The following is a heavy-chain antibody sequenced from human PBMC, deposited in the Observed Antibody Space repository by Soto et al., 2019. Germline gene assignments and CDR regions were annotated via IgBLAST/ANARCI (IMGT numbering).Heavy chain of an antibody. CDR3: ARDEDFVVVPAAIKWSYGMDV. Sequence: QVQLVQSGAEVKKPGSSVKVSCKASGGTFSNYAISWVRQAPGQGLEWMGGIIPIFGTANYAQKFQGRVTITADESTSTAYMELSSLRSEDTAVYYCARDEDFVVVPAAIKWSYGMDVWGQGTTVTVSS. CDR1: GGTFSNYA. V-gene: IGHV1-69*01. J-gene: IGHJ6*02. CDR2: IIPIFGTA. D-gene: IGHD2-2*02.